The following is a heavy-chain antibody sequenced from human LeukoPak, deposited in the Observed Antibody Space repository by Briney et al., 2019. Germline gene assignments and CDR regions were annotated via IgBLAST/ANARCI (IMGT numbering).Heavy chain of an antibody. CDR1: GSPISSGHY. J-gene: IGHJ5*02. V-gene: IGHV4-38-2*02. D-gene: IGHD6-25*01. CDR2: IYHSGVT. Sequence: SETLSLTCTVSGSPISSGHYWAWIRQTPGQGLQRIGTIYHSGVTYYNPSLKGRVTVSVDTSKVQFYLKVNSVTAGDTAVYYCARASGSYNYFDPWGQGTLVTVSS. CDR3: ARASGSYNYFDP.